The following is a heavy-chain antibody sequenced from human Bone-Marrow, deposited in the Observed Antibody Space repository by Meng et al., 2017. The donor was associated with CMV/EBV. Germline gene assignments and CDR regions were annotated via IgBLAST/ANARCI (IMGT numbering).Heavy chain of an antibody. CDR3: AKDPLRGSYYYYGMDV. J-gene: IGHJ6*02. CDR1: GFTFSSYW. CDR2: IKQDGSEK. D-gene: IGHD3-10*01. Sequence: GGSLRLSCAASGFTFSSYWMSWVRQAPGKGLEWVANIKQDGSEKYYVDSVKGRFTISRDNAKNSLYLQMNSLRAEDTAVYYCAKDPLRGSYYYYGMDVWGQGPTVTVYS. V-gene: IGHV3-7*01.